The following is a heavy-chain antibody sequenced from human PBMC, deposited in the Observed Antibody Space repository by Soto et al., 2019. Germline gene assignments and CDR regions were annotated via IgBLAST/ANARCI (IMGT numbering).Heavy chain of an antibody. CDR1: GGSISNYY. Sequence: QVQLQESGPGLVKPSETLSLTCTVSGGSISNYYWSWIQQPPGRGLEWIGYIYYSGNTNYNPSLKSRVTISIDTSKNQLSLNLSSVTVADTAVYYCAKGRTGSYHWFDPWGQGTLVTVSS. CDR3: AKGRTGSYHWFDP. V-gene: IGHV4-59*01. J-gene: IGHJ5*02. D-gene: IGHD1-26*01. CDR2: IYYSGNT.